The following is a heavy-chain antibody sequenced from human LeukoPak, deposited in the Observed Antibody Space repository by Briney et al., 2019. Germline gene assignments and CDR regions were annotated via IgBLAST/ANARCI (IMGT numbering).Heavy chain of an antibody. D-gene: IGHD1-1*01. CDR2: INHRGDT. V-gene: IGHV4-34*01. CDR3: ARGPTISETGYFDF. CDR1: GESFSAYY. J-gene: IGHJ4*03. Sequence: SGTLSLNCAVYGESFSAYYWSLMRQSPRQGLCWMAEINHRGDTNYNPSVKSRVTISIDTSKNQFSLKVRSLTAADTAVYYCARGPTISETGYFDFWGQGTLVTVSS.